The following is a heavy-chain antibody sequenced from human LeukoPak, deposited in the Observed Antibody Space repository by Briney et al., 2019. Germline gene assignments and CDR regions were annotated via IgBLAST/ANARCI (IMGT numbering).Heavy chain of an antibody. CDR1: GFTFNNYA. CDR3: AKDRRITMAGTVDYFDY. Sequence: GGSLRLSCAASGFTFNNYAMSWVRQAPGKGLEWVSSISGSGGNTYYADSVKGRFTISRDNSKNTLYLQMNSLRAADTAVYYCAKDRRITMAGTVDYFDYWAREPWSPSPQ. D-gene: IGHD6-19*01. J-gene: IGHJ4*02. V-gene: IGHV3-23*01. CDR2: ISGSGGNT.